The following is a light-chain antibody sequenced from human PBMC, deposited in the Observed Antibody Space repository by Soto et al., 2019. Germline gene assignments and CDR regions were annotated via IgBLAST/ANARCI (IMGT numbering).Light chain of an antibody. V-gene: IGKV3-15*01. CDR1: QSVRTK. CDR2: GAS. Sequence: EIVMTQSPDTLCVSPGEGDTLSCQASQSVRTKLAWYQQKAGQAPRLLIYGASTRATGIPDRFSGSGSGTEFTLTISSLQSEDFAVYYCQQYNSWPPITFGQGTRLEIK. CDR3: QQYNSWPPIT. J-gene: IGKJ5*01.